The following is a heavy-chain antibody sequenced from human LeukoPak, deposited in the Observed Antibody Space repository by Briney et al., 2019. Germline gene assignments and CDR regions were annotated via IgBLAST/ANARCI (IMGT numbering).Heavy chain of an antibody. Sequence: SETLSLTCTVSGGSISSSSYYWGWIRQPPGKGLEWIGSIYYSGSTYYNPSLKSRLTISVDTSRNQFSLKLSSVTAADTAVYHCASYTAVAGTPPFDYWGQGTLVT. CDR1: GGSISSSSYY. D-gene: IGHD6-19*01. J-gene: IGHJ4*02. V-gene: IGHV4-39*01. CDR2: IYYSGST. CDR3: ASYTAVAGTPPFDY.